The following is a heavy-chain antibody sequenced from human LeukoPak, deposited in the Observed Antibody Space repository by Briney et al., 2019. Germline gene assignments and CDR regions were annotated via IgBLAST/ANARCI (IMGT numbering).Heavy chain of an antibody. CDR2: LSYDGSNE. Sequence: GGSLRLSCAASGFTFSYYAMHWVRQAPGRGLDWVALLSYDGSNEYYADSVKGRFTISRDDSKNTLYLQMSSLRAEDTAVYYCARDAGYQLLPYYYMDVWGTGTTVTVSS. D-gene: IGHD2-2*01. CDR1: GFTFSYYA. J-gene: IGHJ6*03. CDR3: ARDAGYQLLPYYYMDV. V-gene: IGHV3-30-3*01.